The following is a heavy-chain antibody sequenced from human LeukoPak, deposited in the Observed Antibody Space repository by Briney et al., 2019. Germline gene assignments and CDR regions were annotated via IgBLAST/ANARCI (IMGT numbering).Heavy chain of an antibody. Sequence: SETLSLTCAVYGGSFSGYYWSWIRQPPGKGLEWIGEINHSGSTNYNPSLKSRVTISVETSKNQFSLKLSSVTAADTAVYYCARVFRDFWSGYSADFDYWGQGTLVTAS. CDR3: ARVFRDFWSGYSADFDY. D-gene: IGHD3-3*01. J-gene: IGHJ4*02. CDR2: INHSGST. CDR1: GGSFSGYY. V-gene: IGHV4-34*01.